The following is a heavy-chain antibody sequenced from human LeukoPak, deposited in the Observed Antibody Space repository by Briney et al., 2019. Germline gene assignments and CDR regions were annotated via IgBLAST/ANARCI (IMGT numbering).Heavy chain of an antibody. D-gene: IGHD4-23*01. Sequence: GGSLILSCAASGFTFSSYWMNWVRQAPGKGLVWVSRIASDGSSTTYADSVKGRFSISRDNAKNTLYLQMNSLRVEDTAVYYCARGRPHGNDYWGQGTLVTVSS. V-gene: IGHV3-74*01. CDR3: ARGRPHGNDY. J-gene: IGHJ4*02. CDR1: GFTFSSYW. CDR2: IASDGSST.